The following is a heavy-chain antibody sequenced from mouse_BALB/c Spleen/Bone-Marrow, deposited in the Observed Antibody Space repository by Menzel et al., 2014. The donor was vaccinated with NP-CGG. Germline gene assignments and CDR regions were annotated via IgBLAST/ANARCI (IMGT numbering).Heavy chain of an antibody. Sequence: EVMLVESGPELVKPGSSVKMSCKTSGYSFTDYNIHWVKQSHGESLEWIGGFNPNNGGTNYNQKFKDKATLTVDKSSRTAYMEFRSLTFEDSAVYYCARAGWYDYWGQGTTLTVSS. J-gene: IGHJ2*01. CDR1: GYSFTDYN. CDR2: FNPNNGGT. D-gene: IGHD1-1*02. CDR3: ARAGWYDY. V-gene: IGHV1-22*01.